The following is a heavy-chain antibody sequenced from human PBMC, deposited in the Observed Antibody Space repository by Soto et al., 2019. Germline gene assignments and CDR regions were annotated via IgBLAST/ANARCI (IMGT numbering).Heavy chain of an antibody. CDR2: INAGNGNT. CDR3: ARDRDCTNGVCRNWFDP. CDR1: GGTFSSYA. V-gene: IGHV1-3*01. Sequence: QVQLVQSGAEVKKPGSSVKVSCKASGGTFSSYAISWVRQAPGQRLEWMGWINAGNGNTKYSQKFQGRVTITRDTSASTAYMELSSLRSEDTAVYYCARDRDCTNGVCRNWFDPWGQGTLVTVSS. J-gene: IGHJ5*02. D-gene: IGHD2-8*01.